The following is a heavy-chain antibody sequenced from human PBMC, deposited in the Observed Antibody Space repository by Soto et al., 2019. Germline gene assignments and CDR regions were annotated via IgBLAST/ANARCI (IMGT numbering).Heavy chain of an antibody. CDR2: IYYSGST. Sequence: QVQLQESGPGLVKPSQTLSLTCTVSGGSISSGGYYWSWIRQHPGKGLEWIGYIYYSGSTYYNPSLKSRVTISVDTSKNQFSLKLSSVTAADTAVYYCARVGVKYCSGGSCHSNWFDPWGQGTLVTVSS. D-gene: IGHD2-15*01. CDR3: ARVGVKYCSGGSCHSNWFDP. J-gene: IGHJ5*02. CDR1: GGSISSGGYY. V-gene: IGHV4-31*03.